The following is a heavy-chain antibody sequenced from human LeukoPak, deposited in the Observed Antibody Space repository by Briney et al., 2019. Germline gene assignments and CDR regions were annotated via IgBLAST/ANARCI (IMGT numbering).Heavy chain of an antibody. J-gene: IGHJ6*03. D-gene: IGHD5-18*01. CDR2: ISSSGSTI. V-gene: IGHV3-48*03. CDR3: ARGGTAMVTGSADVYYYYMDV. CDR1: GFTFSSYE. Sequence: GGSLRLSCAASGFTFSSYEMNWVRQAPGKGLEWVSYISSSGSTIYYADSVKGRFTISRDNAKNSLYLQMNSLRAEDTAVYYCARGGTAMVTGSADVYYYYMDVWGKGTTVTVSS.